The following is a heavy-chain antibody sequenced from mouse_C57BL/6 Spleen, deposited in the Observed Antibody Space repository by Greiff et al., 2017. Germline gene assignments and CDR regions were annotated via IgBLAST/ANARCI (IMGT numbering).Heavy chain of an antibody. J-gene: IGHJ4*01. D-gene: IGHD1-1*01. V-gene: IGHV1-69*01. CDR3: ARSTTVVGDYAMDY. CDR1: GYTFTSYW. CDR2: IDPSDSYT. Sequence: VQLQQPGAELVMPGASVKLSCKASGYTFTSYWMHWVKQRPGQGLAWIGEIDPSDSYTNYNQKFKGKSTLTVDKSSSTAYMQLSSLTSEDSAVYYCARSTTVVGDYAMDYWGQGTSVTVSS.